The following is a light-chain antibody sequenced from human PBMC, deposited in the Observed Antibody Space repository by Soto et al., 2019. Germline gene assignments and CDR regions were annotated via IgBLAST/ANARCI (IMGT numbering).Light chain of an antibody. CDR3: AAWDDSLNGWV. J-gene: IGLJ7*01. V-gene: IGLV1-36*01. CDR1: SSNIGTNG. CDR2: YDD. Sequence: VVTQPPSASEAPRQRVTISCSGSSSNIGTNGVNWYQQLPGKAPKLLIYYDDLLPSGVSDRFSGSKSGTSASLAISGLQSEDEADYYCAAWDDSLNGWVFGGGTQLTVL.